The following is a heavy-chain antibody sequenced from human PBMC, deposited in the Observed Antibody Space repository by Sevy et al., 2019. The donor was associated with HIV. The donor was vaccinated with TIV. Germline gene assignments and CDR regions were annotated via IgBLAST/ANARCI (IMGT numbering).Heavy chain of an antibody. V-gene: IGHV3-7*01. Sequence: GGSLRLSCAASGFTFSSFWMHWVRQAPGKGLEWVANIKQDGSEKYYVHSVKGRFTISRDNAKNSLYLQMNSLRAEDTAVYYCAREIGGRNSFWGQGTLVTVSS. D-gene: IGHD2-15*01. J-gene: IGHJ4*02. CDR1: GFTFSSFW. CDR2: IKQDGSEK. CDR3: AREIGGRNSF.